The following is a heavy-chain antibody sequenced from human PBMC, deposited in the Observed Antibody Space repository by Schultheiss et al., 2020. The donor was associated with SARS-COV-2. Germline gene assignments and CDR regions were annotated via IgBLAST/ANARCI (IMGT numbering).Heavy chain of an antibody. Sequence: GALRLSCAASGFTFSSYAMSWVRQAPGKGLEWVSAISGSGGSTYYADSVKGRFTISRDNSKNTLYLQMNSLRAEDTAVYYCARDCTVELRGYYYYYMDVWGKGTTVTVSS. CDR2: ISGSGGST. CDR3: ARDCTVELRGYYYYYMDV. J-gene: IGHJ6*03. V-gene: IGHV3-23*01. CDR1: GFTFSSYA. D-gene: IGHD1-7*01.